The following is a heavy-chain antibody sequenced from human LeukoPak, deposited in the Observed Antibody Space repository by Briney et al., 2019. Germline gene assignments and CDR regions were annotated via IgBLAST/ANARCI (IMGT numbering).Heavy chain of an antibody. J-gene: IGHJ6*02. V-gene: IGHV3-53*01. CDR3: ARQAIMVYGMDV. CDR2: IYSGGST. CDR1: GFTVSSSY. Sequence: GGSLRLSCAASGFTVSSSYMSWVRQAPGKGLEWVSVIYSGGSTYYADSVKGRFTISRDNSKNTLYLQMNSLRAEDTAVYYCARQAIMVYGMDVWGQGTTVTVSS. D-gene: IGHD3-10*01.